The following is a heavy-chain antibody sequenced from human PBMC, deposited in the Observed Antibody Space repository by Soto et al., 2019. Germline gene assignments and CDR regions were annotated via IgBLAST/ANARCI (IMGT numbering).Heavy chain of an antibody. CDR3: AREGRYYASGRFWWFDP. D-gene: IGHD3-10*01. V-gene: IGHV4-34*01. CDR2: INHSGST. J-gene: IGHJ5*02. CDR1: GGSVSDYY. Sequence: SESLSVTGAVYGGSVSDYYWSWIRQPPGKGLEWIGEINHSGSTNYNPSLKSRVTISVDTSKNQFSLKLSSVTAADTAVYYCAREGRYYASGRFWWFDPWGQGTLVTVSS.